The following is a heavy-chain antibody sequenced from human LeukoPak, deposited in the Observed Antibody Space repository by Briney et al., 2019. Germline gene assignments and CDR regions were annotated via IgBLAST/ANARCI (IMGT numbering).Heavy chain of an antibody. J-gene: IGHJ3*02. CDR2: IYPGDSDT. Sequence: GGSLKSSCKGAGYCFTSYWIAWVRQMAGKGLEWMGIIYPGDSDTRYSPSFQGQVTISVDKSISTAYLQWSSLKASDTAMYYCASHGGAFEIWGQGTMVTVSS. D-gene: IGHD4-23*01. CDR1: GYCFTSYW. V-gene: IGHV5-51*01. CDR3: ASHGGAFEI.